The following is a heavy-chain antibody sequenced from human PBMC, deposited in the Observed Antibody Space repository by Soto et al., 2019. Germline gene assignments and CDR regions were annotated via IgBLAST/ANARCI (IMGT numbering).Heavy chain of an antibody. J-gene: IGHJ6*02. CDR2: IRSKANSYAT. D-gene: IGHD3-22*01. V-gene: IGHV3-73*01. CDR1: GFTFSGSA. Sequence: GGSLRLSCAASGFTFSGSAMHWVRQASGKGLEWVGRIRSKANSYATAYAASVKGRFTISRDDSKNTAYLQMNSLKTEDTAVYYCTGSYYDSSGYHPYYYYYRMDVWGQGTTVTVSS. CDR3: TGSYYDSSGYHPYYYYYRMDV.